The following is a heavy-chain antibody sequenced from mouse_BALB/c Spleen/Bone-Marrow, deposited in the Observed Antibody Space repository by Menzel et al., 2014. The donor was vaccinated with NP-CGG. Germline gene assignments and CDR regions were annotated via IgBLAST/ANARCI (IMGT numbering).Heavy chain of an antibody. CDR2: IDPENGDT. V-gene: IGHV14-4*02. CDR1: GFNIKDYY. CDR3: NGNYYAMDY. J-gene: IGHJ4*01. Sequence: SGAELVRSGASVKLSCIASGFNIKDYYMHWVKQRPEQGLEWIGWIDPENGDTEYAPKFQGKATMTADTSSNTAYLQLSSLTSEDTAVYYCNGNYYAMDYWGQGTSVTVSS. D-gene: IGHD2-1*01.